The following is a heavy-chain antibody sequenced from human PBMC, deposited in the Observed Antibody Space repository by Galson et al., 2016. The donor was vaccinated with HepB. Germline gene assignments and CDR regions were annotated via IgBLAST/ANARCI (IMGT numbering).Heavy chain of an antibody. D-gene: IGHD2-15*01. CDR3: GRGSKYGFDM. CDR2: INNSGGRT. J-gene: IGHJ3*02. V-gene: IGHV3-23*01. Sequence: SLRLSCAASEFTFTSYAMSWVRQAPGKGLEWVSSINNSGGRTHYADSVKGRFTISRDNSKNTLFLQMNSLRADDTAVYYCGRGSKYGFDMWGQGTMVTVSS. CDR1: EFTFTSYA.